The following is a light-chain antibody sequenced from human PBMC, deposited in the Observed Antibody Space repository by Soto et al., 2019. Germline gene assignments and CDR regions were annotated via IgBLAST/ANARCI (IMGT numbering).Light chain of an antibody. CDR1: QSVSSSY. CDR2: GAS. V-gene: IGKV3-20*01. CDR3: RQYGTALT. Sequence: EIVLTQSPGTLSLSPGERATLSCRASQSVSSSYLAWYQQKPGQAPRLLIYGASSRATGIPDRFSGSGSGTGFTLTISRLEPEDLAVYFCRQYGTALTCGGATKVEIK. J-gene: IGKJ4*01.